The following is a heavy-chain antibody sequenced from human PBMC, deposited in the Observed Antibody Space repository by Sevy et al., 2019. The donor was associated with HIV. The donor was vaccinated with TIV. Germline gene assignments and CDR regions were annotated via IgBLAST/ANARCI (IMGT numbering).Heavy chain of an antibody. Sequence: SETLSLTCTVSGGSISSSSYYWGWIRQPPGKGLEWIGSIYYSGSTYYNPSLKSRFTISVDTSKNQFSLKLSSVTAADTAVYYCARLSGDCSGGSCYSWDYYYYYMDVWGKGTTVTV. D-gene: IGHD2-15*01. CDR3: ARLSGDCSGGSCYSWDYYYYYMDV. V-gene: IGHV4-39*01. CDR2: IYYSGST. J-gene: IGHJ6*03. CDR1: GGSISSSSYY.